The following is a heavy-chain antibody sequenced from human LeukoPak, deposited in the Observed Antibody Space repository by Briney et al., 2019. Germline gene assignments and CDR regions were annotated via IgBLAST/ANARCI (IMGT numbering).Heavy chain of an antibody. CDR1: GGSISSSSNF. V-gene: IGHV4-39*01. Sequence: SETLSLTCTVSGGSISSSSNFWGWIRQPPGKGLEWIGSISYSGSTYYNPSLKSRVTISVDTSKNQFSLKLSSVTAADTAVYYCARLTPYSGSPLGDYWGQGTLVSVSS. D-gene: IGHD1-26*01. CDR3: ARLTPYSGSPLGDY. CDR2: ISYSGST. J-gene: IGHJ4*02.